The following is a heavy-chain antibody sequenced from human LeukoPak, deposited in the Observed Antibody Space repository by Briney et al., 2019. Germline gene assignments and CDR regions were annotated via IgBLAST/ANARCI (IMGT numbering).Heavy chain of an antibody. CDR2: ISGSGGGT. D-gene: IGHD3-22*01. J-gene: IGHJ4*02. CDR3: ARDTSGYAEFDY. Sequence: GGSLRLSCAASGFTFSSYAMSWVRQAPGKGLEWVSAISGSGGGTYYADSVKGRFTISRDNFKNTLSLQMNSLRGEDTAVYYCARDTSGYAEFDYWGQGTLVTVSS. CDR1: GFTFSSYA. V-gene: IGHV3-23*01.